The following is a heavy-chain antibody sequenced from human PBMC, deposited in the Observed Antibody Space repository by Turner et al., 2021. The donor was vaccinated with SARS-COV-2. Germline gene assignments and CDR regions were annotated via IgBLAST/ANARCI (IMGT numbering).Heavy chain of an antibody. Sequence: QVQLVESGGGVVQPGRSLRLSCAASGFTFSSYGMHWVRQAPGKGLEWVAVISYDGSNKYYADSVKGRFTISRDNSKNTLYLQMNSLRAEDTAVYYCAKDGAPFLLYFGEPTFYFDYWAREPWSPSPQ. D-gene: IGHD3-10*01. CDR1: GFTFSSYG. V-gene: IGHV3-30*18. CDR3: AKDGAPFLLYFGEPTFYFDY. J-gene: IGHJ4*02. CDR2: ISYDGSNK.